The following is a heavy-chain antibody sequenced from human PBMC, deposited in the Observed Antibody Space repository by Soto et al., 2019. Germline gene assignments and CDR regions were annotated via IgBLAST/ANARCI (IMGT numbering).Heavy chain of an antibody. CDR2: INAGNGNP. CDR1: GYTFTSYG. J-gene: IGHJ4*02. V-gene: IGHV1-3*01. D-gene: IGHD6-19*01. CDR3: ARDGVIAVAGTFNY. Sequence: GASVKVSCKXSGYTFTSYGMHWVRQGPGQRLEWMGWINAGNGNPNYSQKFQGRVTITRDTSASTAYMEVSSRRSEDTAVHYCARDGVIAVAGTFNYWGQGTLVTVSS.